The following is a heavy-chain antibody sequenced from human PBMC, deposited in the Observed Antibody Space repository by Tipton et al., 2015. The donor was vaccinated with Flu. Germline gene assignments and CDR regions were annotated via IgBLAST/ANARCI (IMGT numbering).Heavy chain of an antibody. CDR2: IHRSGNT. V-gene: IGHV4-38-2*01. Sequence: TLSLTCSVSGESMGINYYWGWIRQPPGEGLEWIGNIHRSGNTYHNPSLRSRVTMSVDSSRNQFSLKLISVTAADTALYYCARQGQTPSYYFDFWGQGTLVTVSS. J-gene: IGHJ4*02. CDR3: ARQGQTPSYYFDF. CDR1: GESMGINYY.